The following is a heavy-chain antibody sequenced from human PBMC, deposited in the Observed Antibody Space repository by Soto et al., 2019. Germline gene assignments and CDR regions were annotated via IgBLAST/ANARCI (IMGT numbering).Heavy chain of an antibody. J-gene: IGHJ4*02. V-gene: IGHV1-18*01. CDR2: ISAYNANA. CDR1: GYTFRNFG. CDR3: ARENSYFDY. Sequence: QIQLLQSGAEVKKPGASVKVTCKASGYTFRNFGISWVRQAPGQGLEWMGWISAYNANANYAQKFQGRLTMTADTSTSTAYMELRRLRSDDTAVYYCARENSYFDYWGQGTRVTVSS.